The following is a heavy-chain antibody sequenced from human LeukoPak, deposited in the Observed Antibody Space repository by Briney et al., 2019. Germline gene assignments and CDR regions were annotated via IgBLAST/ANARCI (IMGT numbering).Heavy chain of an antibody. CDR1: GFTFSSYS. Sequence: GGSLRLSCAASGFTFSSYSMHWVRQAPGKGLEWVAVISYDGSNKYYADSVKGRFTISRDNSKNTLYLQMNSLRAEDTAVYYCARSSGSYSHEFFQYWGQGTLVTVSS. J-gene: IGHJ1*01. CDR3: ARSSGSYSHEFFQY. V-gene: IGHV3-30*01. D-gene: IGHD1-26*01. CDR2: ISYDGSNK.